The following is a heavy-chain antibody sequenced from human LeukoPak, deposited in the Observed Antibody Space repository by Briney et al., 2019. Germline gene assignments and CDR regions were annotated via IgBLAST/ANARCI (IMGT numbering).Heavy chain of an antibody. J-gene: IGHJ4*02. CDR2: ISAYNGNT. CDR3: ARVPGYYDSSGYLEIFDY. CDR1: GYTFTGYY. Sequence: GASVKVSCKASGYTFTGYYMHWVRQAPGQGLEWMGWISAYNGNTNYAQKLQGRVTMTTDTSTSTAYMELRSLRSDVTAVYYCARVPGYYDSSGYLEIFDYWGQGTLVTVSS. D-gene: IGHD3-22*01. V-gene: IGHV1-18*04.